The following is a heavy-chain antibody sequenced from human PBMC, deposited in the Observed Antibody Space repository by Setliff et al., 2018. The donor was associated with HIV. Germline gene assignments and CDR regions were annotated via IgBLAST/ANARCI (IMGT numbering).Heavy chain of an antibody. Sequence: PSETLSLTCTVSGDSIDRSNFFWTWIRQHPGKGLEWIGYIYYSGSATYNPSLKSQASTSVDTSRSEFSLKLSSVTAADTAVYFCARGGAFFGSDSCYYLDYWGQGNPVTVSS. D-gene: IGHD2-21*02. CDR3: ARGGAFFGSDSCYYLDY. CDR2: IYYSGSA. CDR1: GDSIDRSNFF. V-gene: IGHV4-31*01. J-gene: IGHJ4*02.